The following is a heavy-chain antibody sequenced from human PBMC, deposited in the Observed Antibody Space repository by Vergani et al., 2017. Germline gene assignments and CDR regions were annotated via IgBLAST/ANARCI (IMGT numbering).Heavy chain of an antibody. J-gene: IGHJ4*02. CDR1: GFTFDDYA. CDR3: AKEGGLSYYDSSGYRAPYYFDY. D-gene: IGHD3-22*01. Sequence: EVQLLESGGGLVQPGGSLRLSCAASGFTFDDYAMHWVRQAPGKGLEWVSLISWDGGSTYYADSVKGRFTISRDNSKNSLYLQMNSLRAEDTALYYCAKEGGLSYYDSSGYRAPYYFDYWGQGTLVTVSS. V-gene: IGHV3-43D*04. CDR2: ISWDGGST.